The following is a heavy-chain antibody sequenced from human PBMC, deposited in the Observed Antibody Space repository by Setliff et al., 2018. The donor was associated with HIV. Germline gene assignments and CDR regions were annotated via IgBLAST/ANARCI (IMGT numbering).Heavy chain of an antibody. D-gene: IGHD3-10*01. Sequence: SVKVSCKASGGTFSSSPISWVRQAPGRGLEWVGGIIPIFGTANYAQKFQGRATITTDESTTTAYMELNNLGSDDTAVYYCARGSEISFYYGSGNYYLGAYWGQGTLVTVSS. CDR3: ARGSEISFYYGSGNYYLGAY. CDR2: IIPIFGTA. CDR1: GGTFSSSP. J-gene: IGHJ4*02. V-gene: IGHV1-69*05.